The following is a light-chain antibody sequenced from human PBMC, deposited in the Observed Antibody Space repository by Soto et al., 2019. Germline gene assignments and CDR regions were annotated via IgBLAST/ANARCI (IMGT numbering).Light chain of an antibody. CDR3: QQYNSWPPYT. CDR2: GAS. CDR1: ESVSSN. V-gene: IGKV3-15*01. J-gene: IGKJ2*01. Sequence: EIVMTQSPDTLSVSPGERATVSCRASESVSSNLAWYQQKAGQAPRLLIYGASSRATGIPARFSGSGSGTEFTLTISTLQSEDFAIYYCQQYNSWPPYTFGQGTKLEI.